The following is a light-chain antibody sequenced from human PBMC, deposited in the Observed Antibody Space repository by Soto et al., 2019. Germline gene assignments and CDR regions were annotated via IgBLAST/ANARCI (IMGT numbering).Light chain of an antibody. J-gene: IGLJ3*02. CDR2: EVS. CDR1: SSDVGGYNY. V-gene: IGLV2-8*01. CDR3: SSYAGTNNLV. Sequence: QSALTQPPSASGSPGQSVTISCTGTSSDVGGYNYVSWYQQYPGKAPKIMIYEVSERPSGVPVRFSGSKSGNTASLTVSGLHAEDEADSYCSSYAGTNNLVFGGGTKLTVL.